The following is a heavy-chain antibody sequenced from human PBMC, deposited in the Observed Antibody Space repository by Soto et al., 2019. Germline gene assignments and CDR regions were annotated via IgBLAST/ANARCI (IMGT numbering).Heavy chain of an antibody. CDR1: GFTFSRYG. V-gene: IGHV3-30*18. D-gene: IGHD3-3*01. J-gene: IGHJ6*02. CDR2: ISYDGSNK. Sequence: QTVGSLRLSCAASGFTFSRYGMHWVRQAPGKGLEWVAVISYDGSNKYYADSVKGRFTISRDNSKNTLYLQMNSLRAEDTAVYYCAKDLLEPSHYDFWSGYYQYYYYGMDVWGQGTTVTVSS. CDR3: AKDLLEPSHYDFWSGYYQYYYYGMDV.